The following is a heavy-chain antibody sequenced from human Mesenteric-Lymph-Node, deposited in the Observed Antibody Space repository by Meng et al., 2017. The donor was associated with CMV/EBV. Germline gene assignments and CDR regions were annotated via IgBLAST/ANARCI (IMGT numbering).Heavy chain of an antibody. CDR1: GFSLSTSGVG. D-gene: IGHD3-22*01. CDR3: AHSADYYDSSGYYFDAFDI. V-gene: IGHV2-5*01. Sequence: SGPTLVKPPQTLTLTCTFSGFSLSTSGVGVGWIRQPPGKALEWLALMYWNDDKRYSPSLKSRLTITKDTSKNQVVLTMTNMDPVDTATYYCAHSADYYDSSGYYFDAFDIWGQGTMVTVSS. J-gene: IGHJ3*02. CDR2: MYWNDDK.